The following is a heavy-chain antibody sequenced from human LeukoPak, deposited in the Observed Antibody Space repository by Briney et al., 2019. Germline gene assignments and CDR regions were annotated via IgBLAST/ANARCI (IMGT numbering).Heavy chain of an antibody. CDR2: IIPIFGTA. CDR1: GGTFSSYA. J-gene: IGHJ4*02. Sequence: SVKVSCKASGGTFSSYAISWVRQAPAQGLEWMGGIIPIFGTANYAQKFQGRVTITTDESTSTAYMELSSLRSEDTAVYYCASLATVVTDSRDYWGQGTLVTVSS. V-gene: IGHV1-69*05. D-gene: IGHD4-23*01. CDR3: ASLATVVTDSRDY.